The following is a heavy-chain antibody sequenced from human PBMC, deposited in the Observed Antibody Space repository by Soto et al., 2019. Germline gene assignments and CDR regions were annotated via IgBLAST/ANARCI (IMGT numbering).Heavy chain of an antibody. Sequence: GGSLRLSCAAAGFTFSTDAMSWVRQAPGKGLEWVSTISGGGGDTFYADSVRGRFMISRDNSKNTLYLQMNSLRAEDTAVYYCAKRRFCSGGSCFSYYMDVWGNGTTVTVSS. CDR1: GFTFSTDA. J-gene: IGHJ6*03. CDR3: AKRRFCSGGSCFSYYMDV. D-gene: IGHD2-15*01. CDR2: ISGGGGDT. V-gene: IGHV3-23*01.